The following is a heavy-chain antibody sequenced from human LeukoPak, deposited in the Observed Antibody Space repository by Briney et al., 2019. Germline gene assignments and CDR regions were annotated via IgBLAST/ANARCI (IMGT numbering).Heavy chain of an antibody. D-gene: IGHD2-2*01. CDR2: IYTSGST. CDR3: ARGTVPAAPIGYYYYYMDV. V-gene: IGHV4-4*07. CDR1: GGSIDTYY. Sequence: SETLSLTCTVSGGSIDTYYWNWIRQPAEKGLEWIGRIYTSGSTTYNPSLESRVTMSVDTSKNQFSLRLSSVTAADTAVYYCARGTVPAAPIGYYYYYMDVWGKGTTVTVSS. J-gene: IGHJ6*03.